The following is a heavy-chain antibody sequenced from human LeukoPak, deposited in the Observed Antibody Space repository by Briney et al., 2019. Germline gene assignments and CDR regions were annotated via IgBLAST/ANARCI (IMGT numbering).Heavy chain of an antibody. CDR2: INRAGSRT. Sequence: GGSLRLSCAAPGVTFSSYWMHWVRQAPGKGLVWVSRINRAGSRTTYAASVKGRSTISRDNAKNTLYLQMNNLRAEDTAVYCCARVSAITVLWGVTGWFDPWGQGTLVTVSS. CDR3: ARVSAITVLWGVTGWFDP. J-gene: IGHJ5*02. V-gene: IGHV3-74*01. CDR1: GVTFSSYW. D-gene: IGHD3-10*01.